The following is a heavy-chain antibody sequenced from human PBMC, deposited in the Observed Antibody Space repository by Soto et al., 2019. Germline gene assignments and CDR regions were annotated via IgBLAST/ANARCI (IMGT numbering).Heavy chain of an antibody. CDR3: ATDSQSITMVRGVIKSDHYGMDV. V-gene: IGHV1-24*01. D-gene: IGHD3-10*01. CDR1: GYTLTELS. CDR2: FDPEDGET. J-gene: IGHJ6*02. Sequence: ASVKVSCKVSGYTLTELSMHWVRQAPGKGLEWMGGFDPEDGETIYAQKFQGRVTMTEDTSTDTAYMELSSLRSEDTAVYYCATDSQSITMVRGVIKSDHYGMDVWGQ.